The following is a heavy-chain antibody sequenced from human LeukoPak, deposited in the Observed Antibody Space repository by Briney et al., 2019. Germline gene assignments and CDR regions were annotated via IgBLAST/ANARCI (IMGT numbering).Heavy chain of an antibody. V-gene: IGHV3-21*01. CDR1: GFTFSSYS. CDR2: ISSSSSYI. CDR3: ARVNDYYDSSGYYSAFDI. J-gene: IGHJ3*02. Sequence: GGSLRLSCAASGFTFSSYSMNWVRQAPGKGLEWVSSISSSSSYIYYADSVKGRFTISRDNAKNSLYLQMNSLRAEDTAVYYCARVNDYYDSSGYYSAFDIWGQGTMVTVSS. D-gene: IGHD3-22*01.